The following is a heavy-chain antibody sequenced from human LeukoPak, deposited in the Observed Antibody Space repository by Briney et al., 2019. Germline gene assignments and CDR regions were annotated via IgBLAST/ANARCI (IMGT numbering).Heavy chain of an antibody. CDR3: AKDLTRYYDSSGYYGAPGALDY. Sequence: GGSLRLSCAASGFTFSSYAMHWVRQAPGKGLEWVAVISYDGSNKYYADSVKGRFTISRDNAKNSLYLQMNSLRAEDTALYYCAKDLTRYYDSSGYYGAPGALDYWGQGTLVTVSS. D-gene: IGHD3-22*01. CDR2: ISYDGSNK. J-gene: IGHJ4*02. V-gene: IGHV3-30-3*01. CDR1: GFTFSSYA.